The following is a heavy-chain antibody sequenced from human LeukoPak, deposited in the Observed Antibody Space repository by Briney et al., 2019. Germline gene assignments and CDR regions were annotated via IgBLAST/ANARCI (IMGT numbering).Heavy chain of an antibody. V-gene: IGHV3-66*02. CDR3: ARDRNYYGSGSYQSPHYYYYGMDV. D-gene: IGHD3-10*01. CDR2: IYSGGST. CDR1: GFTVSSNC. J-gene: IGHJ6*02. Sequence: GGSLRLSCAASGFTVSSNCMSWVRQAPGKGLEWVSVIYSGGSTYYADSVKGRFTISRDNSKNTLYLQMNSLRAEDTAVYYCARDRNYYGSGSYQSPHYYYYGMDVWGQGTTVTVSS.